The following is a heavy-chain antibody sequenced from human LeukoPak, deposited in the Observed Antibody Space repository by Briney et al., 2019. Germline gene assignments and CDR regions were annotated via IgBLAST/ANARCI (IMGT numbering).Heavy chain of an antibody. V-gene: IGHV3-23*01. CDR3: AKATGVVVAATRIYYYYGMDV. J-gene: IGHJ6*02. Sequence: PGGSLRLSCAASGFTFSSYAMSWVRQAPGKGLEWVSAISGSGGSTYYADSVKGRFTISRDNSKNTLYLQMNSLRAEDTAVYYCAKATGVVVAATRIYYYYGMDVWGQGTTVTVSS. CDR2: ISGSGGST. CDR1: GFTFSSYA. D-gene: IGHD2-15*01.